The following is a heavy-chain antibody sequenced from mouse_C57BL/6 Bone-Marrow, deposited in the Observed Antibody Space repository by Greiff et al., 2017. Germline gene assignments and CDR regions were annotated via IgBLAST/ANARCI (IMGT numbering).Heavy chain of an antibody. Sequence: VQLQESGPELVNPGASVKISCKASGYAFSSSWMNWVKQRPGKGLEWIGRIYPGDGDTNDNGKCKGKATLTAYKSSSTAYMQISSLPSKDSAVYFCASFYYYCSSPLYYWGQGTTLTVSS. CDR3: ASFYYYCSSPLYY. V-gene: IGHV1-82*01. D-gene: IGHD1-1*01. CDR1: GYAFSSSW. CDR2: IYPGDGDT. J-gene: IGHJ2*01.